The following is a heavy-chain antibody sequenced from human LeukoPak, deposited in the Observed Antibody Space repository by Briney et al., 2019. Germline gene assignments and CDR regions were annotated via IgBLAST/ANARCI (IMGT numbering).Heavy chain of an antibody. J-gene: IGHJ6*02. Sequence: SETLSLTCTVSGGSISSYYWSWIRQPPGKGREWIGYIYYSGSTNYNPSLKSRVTISVDTSKNQFSLKLSSVTAADTAVYYCARHYAAGTYYYYGMDVWGQGTTVTVSS. CDR1: GGSISSYY. CDR3: ARHYAAGTYYYYGMDV. D-gene: IGHD6-13*01. V-gene: IGHV4-59*08. CDR2: IYYSGST.